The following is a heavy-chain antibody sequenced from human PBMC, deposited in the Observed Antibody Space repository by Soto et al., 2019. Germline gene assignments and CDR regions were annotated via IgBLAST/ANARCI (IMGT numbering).Heavy chain of an antibody. Sequence: SETLSLTCAVSGYSISSGYYWGWIRQPPGKGLEWIGSIYHSGSTYYNPSLKSRVTISVDTSKNQFSLKLSSVTAADTAVYYCARESITMIVPYCFDYWGQGTLVTVSS. V-gene: IGHV4-38-2*02. CDR2: IYHSGST. J-gene: IGHJ4*02. D-gene: IGHD3-22*01. CDR1: GYSISSGYY. CDR3: ARESITMIVPYCFDY.